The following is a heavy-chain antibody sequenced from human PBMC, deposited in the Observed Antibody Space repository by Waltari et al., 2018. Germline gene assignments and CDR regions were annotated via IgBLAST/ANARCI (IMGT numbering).Heavy chain of an antibody. Sequence: QVQLQESGPGLVKPSETLSLTCAVSGYSISSGYYWGWIRQPPGKGLEWIGSIYHSGSTYYNPSLKSRVTISVDTSKNQFSLKLSSVTAADTAVYYCARGRYDFWSGWAPFDYWGQGTLVTVSS. CDR2: IYHSGST. V-gene: IGHV4-38-2*01. CDR3: ARGRYDFWSGWAPFDY. D-gene: IGHD3-3*01. CDR1: GYSISSGYY. J-gene: IGHJ4*02.